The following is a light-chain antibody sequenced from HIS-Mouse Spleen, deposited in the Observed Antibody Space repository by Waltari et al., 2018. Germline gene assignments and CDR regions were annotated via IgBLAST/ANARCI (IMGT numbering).Light chain of an antibody. CDR1: SSDDGGYNY. V-gene: IGLV2-14*03. J-gene: IGLJ2*01. CDR2: DVS. CDR3: SSYTSSSTEV. Sequence: QSALTQPASVSGSPGQSIPISCTATSSDDGGYNYVSWYQQHPGKAPKLMIYDVSNRPSGVSNRFSGSKSGNTASLTISGLQAEDEADYYCSSYTSSSTEVFGGGTKLTVL.